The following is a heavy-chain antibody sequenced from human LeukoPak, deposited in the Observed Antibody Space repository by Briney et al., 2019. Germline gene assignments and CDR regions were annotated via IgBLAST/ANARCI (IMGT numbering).Heavy chain of an antibody. J-gene: IGHJ4*02. CDR2: IYSSGTT. CDR3: ASLRERSYYARGFDY. D-gene: IGHD1-26*01. CDR1: GGSTSCYF. Sequence: PSETLSLTCTACGGSTSCYFWSWIRQPGGRRLDWIGYIYSSGTTYYTHSLKSRVTISIDTSNNQVSLELSPVTAADTAVYHCASLRERSYYARGFDYWGRGTLVTVSS. V-gene: IGHV4-4*08.